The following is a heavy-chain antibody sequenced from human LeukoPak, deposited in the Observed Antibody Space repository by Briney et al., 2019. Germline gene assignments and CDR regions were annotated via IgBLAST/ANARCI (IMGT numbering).Heavy chain of an antibody. CDR2: ISHSGST. D-gene: IGHD3-16*01. V-gene: IGHV4-38-2*02. Sequence: PSETLSLTCAVFGYSTTSGFSWGWIRQPPGKGLEWIGTISHSGSTDYKSTLESRLTISMDTSKNQFSLRLTSVTAADTAVYYCAREGAVPGIDPWGQGTLVTVSS. CDR1: GYSTTSGFS. CDR3: AREGAVPGIDP. J-gene: IGHJ5*02.